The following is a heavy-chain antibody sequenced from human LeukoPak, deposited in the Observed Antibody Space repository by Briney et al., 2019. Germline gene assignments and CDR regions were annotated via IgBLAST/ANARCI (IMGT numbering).Heavy chain of an antibody. V-gene: IGHV3-30*14. CDR2: ISYDGSNK. CDR3: ARVFYGTYIYGDTSYFDY. Sequence: GGSLRLSCAASGFTFSSYAMHWVRQAPGKGLEWVAVISYDGSNKYYADSVKGRFTISRDNSKNTLYLQMNSLSAEDTAVYYCARVFYGTYIYGDTSYFDYWGQGTLVTVSS. D-gene: IGHD5-18*01. J-gene: IGHJ4*02. CDR1: GFTFSSYA.